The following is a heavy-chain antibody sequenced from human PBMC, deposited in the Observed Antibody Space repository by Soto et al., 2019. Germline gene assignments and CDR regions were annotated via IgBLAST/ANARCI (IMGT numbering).Heavy chain of an antibody. CDR2: IKQDGSEK. D-gene: IGHD3-16*01. V-gene: IGHV3-7*03. CDR1: AFTFSSYW. Sequence: GGSLRLSCAASAFTFSSYWMSWVRQAPGKGLEWVANIKQDGSEKYYVDSVKGRFTISRDNAKNSLYLQMNSLRAEDTAVYYCARDLFEAARRGEYAFDIWGQGTMVTVSS. CDR3: ARDLFEAARRGEYAFDI. J-gene: IGHJ3*02.